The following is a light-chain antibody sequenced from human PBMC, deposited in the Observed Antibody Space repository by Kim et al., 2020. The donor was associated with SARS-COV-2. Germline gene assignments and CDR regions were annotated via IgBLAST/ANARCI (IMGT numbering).Light chain of an antibody. CDR3: QQRSNWPLT. CDR1: HGVSSY. Sequence: LSPGERAPLSCRASHGVSSYLAWYQPKPGQAPRLLIYDASNRATGIPARFSGSGSGTDFTLTISSLEPEDFAVYYCQQRSNWPLTFGGGTKVDIK. CDR2: DAS. J-gene: IGKJ4*01. V-gene: IGKV3-11*01.